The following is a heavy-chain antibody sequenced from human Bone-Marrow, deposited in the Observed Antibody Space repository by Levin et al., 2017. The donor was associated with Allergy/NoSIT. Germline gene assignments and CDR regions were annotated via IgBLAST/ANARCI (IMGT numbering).Heavy chain of an antibody. Sequence: GGSLRLSCAASGFTFHNYAMSWVRQAPGKGLEWVSSISGSGGSTYYADSVKGRFTISRDNSKNTLFLQMNILRADDTAVYYCAKGLTVGHTKGYYFDYWGQGTLVTVSS. V-gene: IGHV3-23*01. D-gene: IGHD1-26*01. CDR2: ISGSGGST. CDR3: AKGLTVGHTKGYYFDY. CDR1: GFTFHNYA. J-gene: IGHJ4*02.